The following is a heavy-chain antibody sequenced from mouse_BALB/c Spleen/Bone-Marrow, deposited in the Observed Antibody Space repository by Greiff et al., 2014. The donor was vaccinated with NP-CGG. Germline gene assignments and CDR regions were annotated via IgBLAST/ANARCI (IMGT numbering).Heavy chain of an antibody. V-gene: IGHV1-54*01. CDR3: ARELGRGFAY. CDR1: GYAFTNYW. J-gene: IGHJ3*01. Sequence: QVQLKHSGVELVRPGTSVKVSCKASGYAFTNYWIEWVKQRPGQGLEWIGVINPGSGGINYNEKFKGKATLTADKSSNTAYVQLSSLTSDDSAVYFCARELGRGFAYWGQGTLVTVSA. D-gene: IGHD4-1*01. CDR2: INPGSGGI.